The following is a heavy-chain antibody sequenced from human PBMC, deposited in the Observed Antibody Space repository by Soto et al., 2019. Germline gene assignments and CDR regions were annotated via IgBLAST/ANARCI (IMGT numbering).Heavy chain of an antibody. V-gene: IGHV4-4*07. CDR3: ARDYDVNTALDYWYFDL. Sequence: QVQLQESGPGLVRPSETLSLTCTVSGGSIRNYYWAWIRQSAGKGLEWIGRIYPSGRTHYNPSLTGRVTMSIDTSKTQFSLRLTSVTAADTATYYCARDYDVNTALDYWYFDLWGRGTLVTVSS. CDR2: IYPSGRT. CDR1: GGSIRNYY. J-gene: IGHJ2*01. D-gene: IGHD5-18*01.